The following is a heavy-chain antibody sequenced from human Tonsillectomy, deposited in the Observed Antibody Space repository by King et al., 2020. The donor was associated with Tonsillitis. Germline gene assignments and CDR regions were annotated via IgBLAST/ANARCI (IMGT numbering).Heavy chain of an antibody. J-gene: IGHJ4*02. Sequence: VQLVESGGGLVQPGGSLRLSCAASGFTFSSYGMSWVRQAPGKGLEWVSAIGGSGGSTYHADSVKGRFTISRDNSKNTLYLQMNSLRAEDTAVYYWAKDRHSSGWPDEIDYWGQGTLVTVSS. CDR3: AKDRHSSGWPDEIDY. V-gene: IGHV3-23*04. CDR1: GFTFSSYG. D-gene: IGHD6-19*01. CDR2: IGGSGGST.